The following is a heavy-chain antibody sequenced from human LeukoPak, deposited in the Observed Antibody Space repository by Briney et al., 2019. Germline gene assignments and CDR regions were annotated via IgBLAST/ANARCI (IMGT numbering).Heavy chain of an antibody. J-gene: IGHJ6*03. Sequence: PSETLSLTCTVSGGSINSYYWSWIRQPPGKGLEWIGYIYYSGYTNYNPSLKSRVTISVDTSKNQFSLKLSSVTAADTAVYYCARTTMVRGTYYMDVWGKGTTVTISS. V-gene: IGHV4-59*01. CDR2: IYYSGYT. D-gene: IGHD3-10*01. CDR1: GGSINSYY. CDR3: ARTTMVRGTYYMDV.